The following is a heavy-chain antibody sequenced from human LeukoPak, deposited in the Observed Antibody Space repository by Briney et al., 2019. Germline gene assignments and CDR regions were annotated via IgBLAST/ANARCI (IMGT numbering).Heavy chain of an antibody. CDR1: GYPFSGSD. CDR2: VSHEGSSK. CDR3: AKTTGGWPRFFDH. J-gene: IGHJ4*02. D-gene: IGHD6-19*01. V-gene: IGHV3-30*18. Sequence: GGSLRLSCAASGYPFSGSDIHWVRQAPGKGLEWVAFVSHEGSSKFYAESVKGRFGISRDNSKSTTYLQMNGLRADDTAVYYCAKTTGGWPRFFDHWGQGTLVTVSS.